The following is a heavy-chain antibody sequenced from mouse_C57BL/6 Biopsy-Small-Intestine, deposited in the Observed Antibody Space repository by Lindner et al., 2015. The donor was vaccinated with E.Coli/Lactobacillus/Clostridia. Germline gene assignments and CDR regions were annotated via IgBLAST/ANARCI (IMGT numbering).Heavy chain of an antibody. D-gene: IGHD2-2*01. Sequence: VQLQESGPELVEPGASVKISCKASGYSFTGYYMNWVKQSPEKSLEWIGEINPSTGGTTYNQKFKAKATLTVDKSSSTAYMQLKSLTSEDSAVYYCASYGYDFDYWGQGTTLTVSS. V-gene: IGHV1-42*01. CDR1: GYSFTGYY. J-gene: IGHJ2*01. CDR2: INPSTGGT. CDR3: ASYGYDFDY.